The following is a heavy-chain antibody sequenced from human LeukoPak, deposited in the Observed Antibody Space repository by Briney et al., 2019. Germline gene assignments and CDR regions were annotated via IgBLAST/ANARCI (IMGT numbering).Heavy chain of an antibody. J-gene: IGHJ4*02. CDR1: GGSFSDYY. Sequence: SETLSLTCALYGGSFSDYYWSWIRQPPGKGREWIGEINHSGSTNYNTSLKSRVTISVDTSKNQFSLKLSSVTAADTAVYYCAREGDYGLGYWGQGTLVTVSS. CDR3: AREGDYGLGY. V-gene: IGHV4-34*01. CDR2: INHSGST. D-gene: IGHD4-17*01.